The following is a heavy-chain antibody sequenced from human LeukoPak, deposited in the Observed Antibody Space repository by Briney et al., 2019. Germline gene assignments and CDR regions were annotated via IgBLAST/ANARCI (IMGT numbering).Heavy chain of an antibody. Sequence: GASVKVSCKASGYTFTSYDINWVRQATGQGLEWMGWMNPNSGNTGYAQKFQGRVTMTRNTSISTAYMELSSLRSEDTAVCYCARAPAIVVVPAAMGYYGMDVWGQGTTVTVSS. J-gene: IGHJ6*02. CDR2: MNPNSGNT. D-gene: IGHD2-2*01. CDR1: GYTFTSYD. V-gene: IGHV1-8*01. CDR3: ARAPAIVVVPAAMGYYGMDV.